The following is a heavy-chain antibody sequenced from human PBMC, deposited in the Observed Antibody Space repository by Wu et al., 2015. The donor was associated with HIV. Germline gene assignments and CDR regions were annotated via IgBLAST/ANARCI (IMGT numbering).Heavy chain of an antibody. CDR2: FDPEEAGKI. D-gene: IGHD3-9*01. CDR1: GYSLTELS. CDR3: ATYMWASGYYNN. Sequence: QVHLVQSGAEVKKPGASVRVSCKVSGYSLTELSIHWVRQAPGKGLEWMGGFDPEEAGKIIYAQKFQGRVTMTEDTSRDTAYMALSSLKSEDTAVYYCATYMWASGYYNNWGQGTLVIVSS. V-gene: IGHV1-24*01. J-gene: IGHJ4*02.